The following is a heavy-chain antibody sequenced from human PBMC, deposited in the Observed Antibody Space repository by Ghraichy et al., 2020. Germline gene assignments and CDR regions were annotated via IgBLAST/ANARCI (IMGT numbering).Heavy chain of an antibody. CDR3: ARGSNWFDP. D-gene: IGHD4-11*01. CDR1: GFSLNSSGMC. Sequence: SGPTLVKPTQTLTLTCNFSGFSLNSSGMCVNWIRQPHGKALEWLARIDSDDDKSYSTSLKTRLTISKYTSKNQVLLTMTNMDPVETATYYCARGSNWFDPWGQGALVTVSS. J-gene: IGHJ5*02. V-gene: IGHV2-70*11. CDR2: IDSDDDK.